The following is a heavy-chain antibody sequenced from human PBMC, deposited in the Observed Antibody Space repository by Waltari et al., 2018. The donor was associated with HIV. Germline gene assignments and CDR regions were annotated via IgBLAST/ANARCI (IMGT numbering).Heavy chain of an antibody. D-gene: IGHD1-1*01. J-gene: IGHJ4*02. Sequence: VQLLESGGGLAQPGGAMIVSCAASWFPLNPSGRNWVAQTPGKGLRWISYIGPSATTIFYADSVKGRFTTSRDNANNSLYLQMSGLRPEDAGVYFCARDTKVAGGQVLRSRYFDYWGQGTPVSVSS. CDR3: ARDTKVAGGQVLRSRYFDY. CDR1: WFPLNPSG. V-gene: IGHV3-48*01. CDR2: IGPSATTI.